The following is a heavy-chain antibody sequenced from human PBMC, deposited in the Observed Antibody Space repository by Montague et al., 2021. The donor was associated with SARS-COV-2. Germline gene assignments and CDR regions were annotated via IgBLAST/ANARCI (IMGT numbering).Heavy chain of an antibody. CDR2: MYYRGTT. CDR1: GGSISSSRYD. CDR3: AREDAGDWYFDL. D-gene: IGHD1-1*01. J-gene: IGHJ2*01. Sequence: SETLSLTSTVSGGSISSSRYDWGWIRQLQGKGPVRIGRMYYRGTTFYXPFLWSRGTMSVDTSKNQFSLRLRSVTATETAVFDCAREDAGDWYFDLWGRGTLVTVSS. V-gene: IGHV4-39*02.